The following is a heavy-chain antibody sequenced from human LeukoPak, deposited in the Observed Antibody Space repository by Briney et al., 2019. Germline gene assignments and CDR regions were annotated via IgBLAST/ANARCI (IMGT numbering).Heavy chain of an antibody. V-gene: IGHV3-48*02. CDR1: GFTFSSYS. CDR2: ISGSSSTI. J-gene: IGHJ5*02. D-gene: IGHD2-21*02. CDR3: ARGSRLVVTAMRFDP. Sequence: GGSLRLSCAASGFTFSSYSMNWVRQAPGKGLEWVSYISGSSSTIYYADSVKGRFTISRDSAKNSLYLQMNSLRDEDTAVYYCARGSRLVVTAMRFDPWGQGTLVTVSS.